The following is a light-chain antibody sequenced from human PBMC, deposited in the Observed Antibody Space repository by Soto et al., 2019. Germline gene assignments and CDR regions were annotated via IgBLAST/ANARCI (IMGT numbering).Light chain of an antibody. CDR3: GSWDSSLSAYV. CDR2: DDN. Sequence: QSALTQPASVSGSPGQSITISCTGTMRDIGTYNLVSWYQQHPGKAPRLIYDDNKRPSGIPDRFSGSKSGTSATLGITGFQTGDEADYYCGSWDSSLSAYVFGTGTKVTVL. V-gene: IGLV1-51*01. CDR1: MRDIGTYNL. J-gene: IGLJ1*01.